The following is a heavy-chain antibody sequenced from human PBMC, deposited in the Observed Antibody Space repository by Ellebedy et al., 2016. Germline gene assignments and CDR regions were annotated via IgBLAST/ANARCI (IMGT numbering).Heavy chain of an antibody. J-gene: IGHJ4*02. CDR2: IIPIFGTA. CDR3: ARITGAYYYDSSGSFDY. CDR1: GGTFGSYA. Sequence: SVKVSXXASGGTFGSYAISWVRQAPGQGLEWMGGIIPIFGTASYAQKFQGRVTITADESTSTAYMELSSLRSEDTAVYYCARITGAYYYDSSGSFDYWGQGTLVTVSS. D-gene: IGHD3-22*01. V-gene: IGHV1-69*13.